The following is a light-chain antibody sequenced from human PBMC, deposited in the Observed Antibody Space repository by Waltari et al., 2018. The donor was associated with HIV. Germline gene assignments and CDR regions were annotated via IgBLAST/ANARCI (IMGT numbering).Light chain of an antibody. J-gene: IGLJ1*01. CDR1: SSNIGAYD. Sequence: QSVLTQPPSVSGAPGQRVTISCTGSSSNIGAYDVYWYQQLPGRAPKLLIYANNNRPSGVPDRFSGSKSGTAASLAIAGLQIEDEGDYFCQSYDNSLRVSYVFSAGTRVTVL. V-gene: IGLV1-40*01. CDR2: ANN. CDR3: QSYDNSLRVSYV.